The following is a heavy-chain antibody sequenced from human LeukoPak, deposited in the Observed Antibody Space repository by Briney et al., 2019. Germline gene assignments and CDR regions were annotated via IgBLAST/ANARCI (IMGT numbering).Heavy chain of an antibody. CDR3: APPDVRRGYNFGYGVDGFGI. J-gene: IGHJ3*02. V-gene: IGHV3-30*02. CDR2: IRHDGSNE. D-gene: IGHD1-1*01. CDR1: GFAFNKFG. Sequence: GEYLRLSCAASGFAFNKFGMHWVRQAPGKGLEWVAFIRHDGSNELYADSVKGRFTISRDNSKNTLYLQLGSLRVDDTAVYYCAPPDVRRGYNFGYGVDGFGIWGQGTMVTVSS.